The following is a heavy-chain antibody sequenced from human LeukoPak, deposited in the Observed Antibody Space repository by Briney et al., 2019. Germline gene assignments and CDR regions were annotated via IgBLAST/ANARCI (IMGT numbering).Heavy chain of an antibody. CDR3: ARGSSTSHTAFDY. CDR1: GGSVSGYY. V-gene: IGHV4-59*02. Sequence: SETLSLTCVVSGGSVSGYYWGWIRQPPGRGLEWIGYVYYSGSTNYNPSFKSRITISVDTSRNQFSLQLSSVTAADTAVYYCARGSSTSHTAFDYWGQGTLVTVSS. CDR2: VYYSGST. D-gene: IGHD2-2*01. J-gene: IGHJ4*02.